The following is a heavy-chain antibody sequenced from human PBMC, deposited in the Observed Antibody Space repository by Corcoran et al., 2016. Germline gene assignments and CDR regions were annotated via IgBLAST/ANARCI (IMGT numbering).Heavy chain of an antibody. CDR2: INHSGST. Sequence: QVQLQQWGAGLLKPSETLSLTCAVYGGSFSGYYWSWIRQPPGKGLEWIGEINHSGSTNYNPSLKSRVTISVDTSKNQFSLKLSSVTAADTAVYYGARGERPGRVHYGMDVWGQGTTVTVSS. J-gene: IGHJ6*02. CDR3: ARGERPGRVHYGMDV. CDR1: GGSFSGYY. V-gene: IGHV4-34*01.